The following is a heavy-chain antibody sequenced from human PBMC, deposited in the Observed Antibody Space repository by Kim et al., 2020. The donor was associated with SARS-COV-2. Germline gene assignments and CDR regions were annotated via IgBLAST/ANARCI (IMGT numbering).Heavy chain of an antibody. J-gene: IGHJ5*02. CDR3: AKVRFNAIPSWFDP. V-gene: IGHV3-23*01. D-gene: IGHD2-8*01. Sequence: GGSLRLSCAASGFTFSSYAMSWVRQAAGRGGEWVAVISGSGGSTYYADSVKGRFTISRDNSKNTLYLQMNSLRAEDTAVYYCAKVRFNAIPSWFDPWGQGTLVTVSS. CDR2: ISGSGGST. CDR1: GFTFSSYA.